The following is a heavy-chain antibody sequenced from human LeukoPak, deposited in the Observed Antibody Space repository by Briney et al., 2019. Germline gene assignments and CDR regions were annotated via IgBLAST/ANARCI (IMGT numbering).Heavy chain of an antibody. Sequence: ASVKVSCKASGYTFTSYAMNWVRQAPGQGLEWMGWINTNTGNPTYAQGFTGRFVFSLDTSVSTAYLQISSLKAEDTAVYYCARVAEYYDFWSGSEGWFDPWGQGTLVTVSS. J-gene: IGHJ5*02. V-gene: IGHV7-4-1*02. D-gene: IGHD3-3*01. CDR1: GYTFTSYA. CDR2: INTNTGNP. CDR3: ARVAEYYDFWSGSEGWFDP.